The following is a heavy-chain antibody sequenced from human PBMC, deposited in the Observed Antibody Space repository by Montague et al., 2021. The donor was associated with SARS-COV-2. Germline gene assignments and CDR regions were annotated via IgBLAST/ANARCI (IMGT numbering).Heavy chain of an antibody. V-gene: IGHV4-39*01. D-gene: IGHD4-17*01. J-gene: IGHJ5*02. CDR2: IYNSGTT. Sequence: SETLSLTCTVAGDSTSCPNCYWGWIRQPPGKGLDWIGTIYNSGTTYYXPSLKSRLTISIDTSKNQFSLKLSSVTAADTAVYYCARHRHYGDHSLDNWFHPWGQGTLVTVSS. CDR1: GDSTSCPNCY. CDR3: ARHRHYGDHSLDNWFHP.